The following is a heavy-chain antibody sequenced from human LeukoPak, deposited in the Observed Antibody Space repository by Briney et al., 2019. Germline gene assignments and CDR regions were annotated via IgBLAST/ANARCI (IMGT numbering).Heavy chain of an antibody. V-gene: IGHV1-18*01. D-gene: IGHD4-23*01. J-gene: IGHJ5*02. CDR3: ARGSMTTVVTENWFDP. Sequence: ASVKVSCKASGYTFTSYGISWVRQAPGQGLEWMGWISAYNGNTNYAQKLQGRVTMTTDTSTSTAYMELRSLRSEDTAVYYCARGSMTTVVTENWFDPWGQGTLVTVSS. CDR2: ISAYNGNT. CDR1: GYTFTSYG.